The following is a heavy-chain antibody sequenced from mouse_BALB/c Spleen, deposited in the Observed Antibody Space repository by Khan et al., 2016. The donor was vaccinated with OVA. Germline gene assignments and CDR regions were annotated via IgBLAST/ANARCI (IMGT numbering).Heavy chain of an antibody. CDR2: INSDGDYA. CDR1: GFTFSTYA. J-gene: IGHJ3*01. D-gene: IGHD2-1*01. V-gene: IGHV5-9-3*01. Sequence: EVQLVESGGGLVKPGGSLRLSCAASGFTFSTYAMSWVRQTPAKRLDWVATINSDGDYASFPDNVTGRFTISGDNAKNTLYLELTSLRSEDTAIYYCARSPYGSFAYWGQGTLVTVSA. CDR3: ARSPYGSFAY.